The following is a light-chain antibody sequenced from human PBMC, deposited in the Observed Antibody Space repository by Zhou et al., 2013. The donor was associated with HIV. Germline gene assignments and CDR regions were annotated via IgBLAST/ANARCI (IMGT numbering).Light chain of an antibody. J-gene: IGLJ1*01. CDR1: SSDVGGYNY. CDR2: DVS. Sequence: QSVLTQPASVSGSPGQSITISCTGTSSDVGGYNYVSWYQQHPGKAPKLMIYDVSNRPSGVSNRFSASKSGNTASLTISGLQAEDEADYYCSSYTSSSTPHVFGTGTKVTVL. CDR3: SSYTSSSTPHV. V-gene: IGLV2-14*03.